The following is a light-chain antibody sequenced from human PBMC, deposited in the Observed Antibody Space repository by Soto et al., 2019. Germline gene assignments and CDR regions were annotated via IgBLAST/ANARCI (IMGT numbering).Light chain of an antibody. CDR1: QGISNY. Sequence: MTQSPSSLSASVGDRVTITCRASQGISNYLAWYQQKPGQVPRLLIYGASTRATGIPARFSGSGSGTEFTLTISSLQSEDFAVYYCQQYNNWPRTFGQGTKVEIK. CDR3: QQYNNWPRT. V-gene: IGKV3-15*01. CDR2: GAS. J-gene: IGKJ1*01.